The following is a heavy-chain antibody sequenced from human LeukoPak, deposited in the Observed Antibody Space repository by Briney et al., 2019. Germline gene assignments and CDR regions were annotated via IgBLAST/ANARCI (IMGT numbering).Heavy chain of an antibody. Sequence: GGSLRLSCAASGFTFDDYAMHWVRQAPGKGLEWVSGISWNSGSIGYADSVKGRFTISRDNSKNTLYLQMNSLRAEDTAVYYCAKGPWLAYPYYFDYWGQGTLVTVSS. CDR3: AKGPWLAYPYYFDY. J-gene: IGHJ4*02. D-gene: IGHD6-19*01. CDR2: ISWNSGSI. V-gene: IGHV3-9*01. CDR1: GFTFDDYA.